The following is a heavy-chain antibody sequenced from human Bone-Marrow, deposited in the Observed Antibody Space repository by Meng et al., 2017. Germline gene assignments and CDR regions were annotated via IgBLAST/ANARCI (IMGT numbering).Heavy chain of an antibody. J-gene: IGHJ4*02. V-gene: IGHV3-21*01. Sequence: GESLKISCAASGFTFSSYAMSWVRQAPGKGLEWVSAISSSSYIYYADSVKGRFTISRDNAKNSLYLQMNSLRAEDTAVYYCASWPPIAAAGLYFDYWGQGTLVTVSS. CDR1: GFTFSSYA. D-gene: IGHD6-13*01. CDR2: ISSSSYI. CDR3: ASWPPIAAAGLYFDY.